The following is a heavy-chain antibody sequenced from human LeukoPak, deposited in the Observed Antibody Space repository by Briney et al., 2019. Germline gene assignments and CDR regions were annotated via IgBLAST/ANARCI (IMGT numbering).Heavy chain of an antibody. CDR3: ASGPITFGGVIVTFDY. CDR2: ISSSSSYI. J-gene: IGHJ4*02. CDR1: GFTFSSYS. D-gene: IGHD3-16*02. Sequence: GGSPRLSCAASGFTFSSYSMNWVRQAPGKGLEWVSSISSSSSYIYYADSVKGRFTISRDNAKNSLYLQMNSLRDEDTAVYYCASGPITFGGVIVTFDYWGQGTLVTVSS. V-gene: IGHV3-21*01.